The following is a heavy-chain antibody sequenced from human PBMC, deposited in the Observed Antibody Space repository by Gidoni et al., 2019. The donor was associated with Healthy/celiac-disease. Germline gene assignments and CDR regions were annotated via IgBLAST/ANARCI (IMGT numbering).Heavy chain of an antibody. V-gene: IGHV3-23*01. CDR1: GFTFSSYA. Sequence: EVQLLESGGGLVQPGGSLRLSCAASGFTFSSYAMSWVRQAPGKGLEWVSAISGSGGSTYYADSVKGRFTISRDNSKNTLYLQMNSLRAEDTAVYYCAKAQPGYYYDSSGSYYFDYWGQGTLVTVSS. J-gene: IGHJ4*02. CDR2: ISGSGGST. CDR3: AKAQPGYYYDSSGSYYFDY. D-gene: IGHD3-22*01.